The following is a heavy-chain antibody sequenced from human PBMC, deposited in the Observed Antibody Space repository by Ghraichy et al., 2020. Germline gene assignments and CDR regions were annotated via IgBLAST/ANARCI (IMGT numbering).Heavy chain of an antibody. J-gene: IGHJ2*01. Sequence: SETLSLTCTVSGGSISSYYWSWIRQPPGKGLEWIGYIYTSGSTNYNPSLKSRVTISVDTSKNQFSLKLSSVTAADTAVYYCARKARGYSSWGYFDLWGRGTLVTVSS. D-gene: IGHD5-18*01. CDR3: ARKARGYSSWGYFDL. CDR1: GGSISSYY. CDR2: IYTSGST. V-gene: IGHV4-4*09.